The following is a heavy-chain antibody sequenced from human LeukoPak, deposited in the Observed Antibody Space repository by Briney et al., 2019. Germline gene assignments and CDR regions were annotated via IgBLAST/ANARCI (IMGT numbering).Heavy chain of an antibody. Sequence: PGGSLRLSCAASGFSFSSYEMNWVRQAPGKGLEWVSYISSSGSTIYYADSVKGRFTISRDNAKNSLYLQMNSLRAEDTAVYYCARERNWGWTGASFFDYWGQGTLVTVSS. CDR3: ARERNWGWTGASFFDY. CDR2: ISSSGSTI. D-gene: IGHD3/OR15-3a*01. J-gene: IGHJ4*02. V-gene: IGHV3-48*03. CDR1: GFSFSSYE.